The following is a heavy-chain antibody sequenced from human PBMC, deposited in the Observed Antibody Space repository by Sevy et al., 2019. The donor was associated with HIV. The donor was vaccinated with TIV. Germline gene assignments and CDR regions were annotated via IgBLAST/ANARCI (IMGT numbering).Heavy chain of an antibody. V-gene: IGHV3-43*01. CDR2: ISWDGGAT. D-gene: IGHD5-18*01. Sequence: GGSLRLSCAASGFTFDDYSIHWVRQAPGKGLEWVSLISWDGGATYYADSVKGRFTISRDNSKNSVFLEMNSLRNEDTALYYCAKGDSAMTTLIRLTDYWGQGTLVTVSS. CDR1: GFTFDDYS. J-gene: IGHJ4*02. CDR3: AKGDSAMTTLIRLTDY.